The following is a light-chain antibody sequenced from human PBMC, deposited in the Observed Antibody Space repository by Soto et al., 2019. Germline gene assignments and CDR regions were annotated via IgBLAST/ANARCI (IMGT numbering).Light chain of an antibody. J-gene: IGLJ1*01. CDR1: NSDVGGYNY. CDR2: EVS. CDR3: SSYTSSTSYV. Sequence: QSALTQPASVSGSPGQSITISCTGTNSDVGGYNYVSWYQQHPGKAPKLMIYEVSNRPSGVSNRFSDSKSGNTASLTISGLQAEDEADYYCSSYTSSTSYVFGTGTKVTVL. V-gene: IGLV2-14*01.